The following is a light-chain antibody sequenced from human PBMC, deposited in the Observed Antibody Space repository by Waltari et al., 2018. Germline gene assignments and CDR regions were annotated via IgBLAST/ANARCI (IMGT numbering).Light chain of an antibody. CDR1: SPNTGASSG. J-gene: IGLJ3*02. V-gene: IGLV1-40*01. CDR2: GNT. Sequence: QSVLTQPPSVSGAPGPRVTLSCTGTSPNTGASSGVHWYQQLPGTAPKLPIYGNTNRPSGVPDRFSGSKSGTSASLAITGLQSEDEADYYCQSYDSSLSAWVFGGETKLTVL. CDR3: QSYDSSLSAWV.